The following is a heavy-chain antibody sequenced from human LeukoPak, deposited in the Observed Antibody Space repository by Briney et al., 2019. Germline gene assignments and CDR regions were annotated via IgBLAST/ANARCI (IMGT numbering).Heavy chain of an antibody. J-gene: IGHJ4*02. CDR1: GFTFDDYA. CDR2: ISWNSVDI. V-gene: IGHV3-9*01. D-gene: IGHD3-22*01. CDR3: AKVSYDSSGSYFSLDY. Sequence: GGSLRLSCAASGFTFDDYAMHWVRQAPGKGLEWVSGISWNSVDIGYGDSVKGRFTISRDNAKNSLFLQMNSLRADDTALYYCAKVSYDSSGSYFSLDYWGRGTLVTVSS.